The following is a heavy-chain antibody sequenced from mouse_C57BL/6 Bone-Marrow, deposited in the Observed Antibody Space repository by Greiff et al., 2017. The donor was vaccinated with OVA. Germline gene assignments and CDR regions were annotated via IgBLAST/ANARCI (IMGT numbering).Heavy chain of an antibody. V-gene: IGHV7-3*01. CDR1: GFTFTAYY. Sequence: EVKLVESGGGLVQPGGSLSLSCAASGFTFTAYYMSWVRQPPGKALEWLGFLRNIANGYTTEYSASVKGRFTISRDNSQSILYRQMNALRAEDSATYYCARCESPDYYGSSYDYFEVWGTGTTVTVSS. J-gene: IGHJ1*03. CDR3: ARCESPDYYGSSYDYFEV. CDR2: LRNIANGYTT. D-gene: IGHD1-1*01.